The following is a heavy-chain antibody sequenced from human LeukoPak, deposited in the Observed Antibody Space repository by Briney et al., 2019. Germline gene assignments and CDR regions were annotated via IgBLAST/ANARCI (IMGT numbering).Heavy chain of an antibody. D-gene: IGHD6-13*01. V-gene: IGHV3-48*03. Sequence: GGSLRLSCAASGFTFSSYEMNWVRQAPGQGLEWVSYISNSGSTTYYADSVKGRFTISRDNAKNSLYLQMKSLRAEDTAVYFCARDFRGSSWPLSDYWGQGTLVTVSS. J-gene: IGHJ4*02. CDR3: ARDFRGSSWPLSDY. CDR2: ISNSGSTT. CDR1: GFTFSSYE.